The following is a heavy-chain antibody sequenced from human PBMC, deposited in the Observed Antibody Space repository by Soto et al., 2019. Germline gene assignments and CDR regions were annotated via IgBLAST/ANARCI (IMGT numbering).Heavy chain of an antibody. CDR2: IXXXNGXX. J-gene: IGHJ4*02. CDR1: CYTFTNFG. CDR3: ARGGTPIDY. V-gene: IGHV1-18*01. Sequence: XSVKASCKASCYTFTNFGIRWVRQPPGQXXXXXGXIXXXNGXXNYXXXXXXXAXXXXXXXTRTAYMDVRSMRFDDTAVYYCARGGTPIDYWGQGTLVTAS. D-gene: IGHD3-16*01.